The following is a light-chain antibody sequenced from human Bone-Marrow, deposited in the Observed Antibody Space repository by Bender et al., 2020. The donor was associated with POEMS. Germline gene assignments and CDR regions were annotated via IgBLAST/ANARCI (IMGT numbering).Light chain of an antibody. CDR1: ASDRGTTP. Sequence: QSVLTQPPSASATPGQRVTISCSRSASDRGTTPINWYQQLPGTAPKLLIYRNNQRPSGVPDRFSGSKSGPSASLAISGLRSEDEADYYCAAWDDSLYAVVFGGGTKVTVL. J-gene: IGLJ2*01. CDR2: RNN. CDR3: AAWDDSLYAVV. V-gene: IGLV1-44*01.